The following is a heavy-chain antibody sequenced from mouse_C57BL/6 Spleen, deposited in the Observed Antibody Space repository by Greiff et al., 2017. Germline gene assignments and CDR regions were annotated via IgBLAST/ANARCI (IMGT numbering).Heavy chain of an antibody. CDR1: GYAFSSSW. CDR3: ARWIYDYDGFAY. D-gene: IGHD2-4*01. J-gene: IGHJ3*01. Sequence: QVQLQQSGPELVKPGASVKISCKASGYAFSSSWMNWVKQRPGKGLEWIGRIYPGDGDTNYNGKFKGKATLTADKSSSTAYMQLSSLTSEDSAVYICARWIYDYDGFAYWGQGTLVTVSA. V-gene: IGHV1-82*01. CDR2: IYPGDGDT.